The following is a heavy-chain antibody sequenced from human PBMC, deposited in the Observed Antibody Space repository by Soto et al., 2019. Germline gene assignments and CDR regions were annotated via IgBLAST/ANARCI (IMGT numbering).Heavy chain of an antibody. CDR2: IYYSGST. Sequence: PSETLSLTCTVSGGSISSTSYYWSWIRQPPGKGLEWIGYIYYSGSTNYNPSLKSRVTISVDTSKNQFSLKLSSVTAADTAVYYCARGQYQLIGGDNWFDPWGQGTLVTVSS. V-gene: IGHV4-61*01. D-gene: IGHD2-2*01. CDR3: ARGQYQLIGGDNWFDP. CDR1: GGSISSTSYY. J-gene: IGHJ5*02.